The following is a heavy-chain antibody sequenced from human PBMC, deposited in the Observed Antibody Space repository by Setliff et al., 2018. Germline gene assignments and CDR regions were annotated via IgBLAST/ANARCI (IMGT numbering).Heavy chain of an antibody. J-gene: IGHJ3*02. CDR3: ATRTYYDSNGYYYAIAGPFDI. CDR2: IYYSGST. D-gene: IGHD3-22*01. Sequence: PSETLSLTCSVSGGSISSSIYYWGWIRQPPGKGLEWTGSIYYSGSTYYSPSLKRRVTISVDTSKNQFSLKLSSVTAADTAVYYCATRTYYDSNGYYYAIAGPFDIWGQGTMVTVSS. CDR1: GGSISSSIYY. V-gene: IGHV4-39*01.